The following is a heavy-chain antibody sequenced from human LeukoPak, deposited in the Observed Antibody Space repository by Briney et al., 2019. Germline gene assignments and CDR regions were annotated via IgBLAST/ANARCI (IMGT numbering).Heavy chain of an antibody. J-gene: IGHJ6*02. D-gene: IGHD2-8*01. CDR1: GFTFSNYA. CDR3: AKGAYGDYYGMDV. Sequence: GGSLRLSCVASGFTFSNYAMNWVRQAPGKGLEWVSGVSGGGSSTYYADSVKGRFTISRDNSKNMLYLQMNSLRAEDTAVYYCAKGAYGDYYGMDVWGQGTTVTVSS. CDR2: VSGGGSST. V-gene: IGHV3-23*01.